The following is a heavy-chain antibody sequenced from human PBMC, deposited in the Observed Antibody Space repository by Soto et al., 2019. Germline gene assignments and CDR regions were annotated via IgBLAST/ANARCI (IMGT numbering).Heavy chain of an antibody. V-gene: IGHV3-33*01. CDR1: GFTFSSYG. Sequence: QVQLVESGGGVVQPGRSLRLSCAASGFTFSSYGMHWVRQAPGKGLEWVAVIWYDGSNKYYADSVKGRFTISRDNSKNTLYDQMSNRRAEDTAVYYCARGGRGGRYCSGGSCYSGFDYWGQGTLVTVSS. CDR2: IWYDGSNK. D-gene: IGHD2-15*01. CDR3: ARGGRGGRYCSGGSCYSGFDY. J-gene: IGHJ4*02.